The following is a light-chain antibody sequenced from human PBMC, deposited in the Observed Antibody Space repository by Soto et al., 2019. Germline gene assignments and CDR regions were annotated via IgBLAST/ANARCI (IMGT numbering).Light chain of an antibody. CDR2: NNN. V-gene: IGLV1-44*01. J-gene: IGLJ3*02. CDR3: ATWEDSLNARGV. Sequence: QSVLTQPPSASGTPREKVTNSCSGNRAQHRNNALSLYQQFPGTAPKILIYNNNQRPSGVPDRLSGSKSGTSASLAISGLQSEDEADYYCATWEDSLNARGVFGRGTQLTVL. CDR1: RAQHRNNA.